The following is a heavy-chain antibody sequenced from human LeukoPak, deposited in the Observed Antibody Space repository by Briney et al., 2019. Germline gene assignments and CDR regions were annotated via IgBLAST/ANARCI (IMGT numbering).Heavy chain of an antibody. V-gene: IGHV4-34*01. CDR3: AAGYYCGGDCYLDY. Sequence: SETLSLTCAVCGGSFSGYYWSWIRQPPGKGLEWIGEINHSGSTNYNPSLKSRVTISVDTSKNQFSLKLSSVTAADTAVYYCAAGYYCGGDCYLDYWGQGTLVTVSS. CDR2: INHSGST. D-gene: IGHD2-21*02. J-gene: IGHJ4*02. CDR1: GGSFSGYY.